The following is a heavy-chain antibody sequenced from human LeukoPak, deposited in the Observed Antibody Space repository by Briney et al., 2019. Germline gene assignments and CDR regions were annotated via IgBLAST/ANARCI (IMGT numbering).Heavy chain of an antibody. J-gene: IGHJ4*02. D-gene: IGHD4-23*01. CDR3: VRGNDYGGPHY. CDR1: GFAFNNAW. Sequence: GGSLRLSCAASGFAFNNAWMSWVRQAPGKGLVWVSRIDRDGSRINYADSVKGRFTISRDNGKNTLFLQMNSLRAEDAAVYYCVRGNDYGGPHYWGQGTLVTVSS. CDR2: IDRDGSRI. V-gene: IGHV3-74*01.